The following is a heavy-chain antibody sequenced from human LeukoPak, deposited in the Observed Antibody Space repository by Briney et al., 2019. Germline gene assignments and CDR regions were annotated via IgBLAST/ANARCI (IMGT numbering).Heavy chain of an antibody. J-gene: IGHJ6*03. CDR3: ARELHSSSWYYYYYYYMDV. Sequence: ASVKVSCKASGYTFTSYGISWVRQAPGQGLEWRGLISAYNGNTNYAQKLQSRVTMTTDTSTSTAYMELRSLRSDDTAVYYCARELHSSSWYYYYYYYMDVWGKGTTVTVSS. V-gene: IGHV1-18*01. D-gene: IGHD6-13*01. CDR2: ISAYNGNT. CDR1: GYTFTSYG.